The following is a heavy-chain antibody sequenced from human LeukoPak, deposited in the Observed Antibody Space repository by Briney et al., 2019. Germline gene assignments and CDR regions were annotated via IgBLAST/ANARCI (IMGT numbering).Heavy chain of an antibody. CDR3: ARDIRDYGDSPDY. D-gene: IGHD4-17*01. CDR1: GYTFTDYY. Sequence: AASVKVSCKASGYTFTDYYMHWARQAPGQGLEWMGWINPNSGGTKYAQIFQGRVTMTRDTSISTAYMELSRLRSDDTAVYYCARDIRDYGDSPDYWGQGTLVTVSS. J-gene: IGHJ4*02. V-gene: IGHV1-2*02. CDR2: INPNSGGT.